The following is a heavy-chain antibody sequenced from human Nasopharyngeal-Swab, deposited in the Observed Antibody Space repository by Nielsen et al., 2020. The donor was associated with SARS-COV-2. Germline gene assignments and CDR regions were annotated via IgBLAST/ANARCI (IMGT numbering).Heavy chain of an antibody. CDR3: TTDLMVRGVFPLLYYYYGMDV. D-gene: IGHD3-10*01. J-gene: IGHJ6*02. Sequence: GGSLRLSCAASGFTFSNAWMSWVRQAPGKGLEWVGRIKSKTDGGTTDYAAPVKGRFTISRDDSKNMLYLQMNSLKTEDTAVYYCTTDLMVRGVFPLLYYYYGMDVWGQGTTVTVSS. V-gene: IGHV3-15*01. CDR2: IKSKTDGGTT. CDR1: GFTFSNAW.